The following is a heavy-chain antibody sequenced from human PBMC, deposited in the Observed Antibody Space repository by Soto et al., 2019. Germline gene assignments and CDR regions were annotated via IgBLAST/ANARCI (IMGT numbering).Heavy chain of an antibody. CDR1: GFTFSGFD. V-gene: IGHV3-13*01. Sequence: PGRSLRLSCEASGFTFSGFDMHWVRQPTGKGLEWVSTIGTAGDTYYAVSVKGRFTISRDNAKNSLSLQMNGLIAADTAGYFCARGQDVRAHLFVSLAQGTQVNVST. CDR2: IGTAGDT. CDR3: ARGQDVRAHLFVS. D-gene: IGHD3-3*02. J-gene: IGHJ4*02.